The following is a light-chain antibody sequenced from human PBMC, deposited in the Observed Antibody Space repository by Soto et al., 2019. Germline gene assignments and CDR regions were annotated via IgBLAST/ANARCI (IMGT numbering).Light chain of an antibody. CDR3: CSYAGRYV. CDR2: DVS. V-gene: IGLV2-11*01. Sequence: QSVLAQPRSVSGSPGQSVTISCTGTSSDVGGYNYVSWYQQHPGKAPKLMIYDVSKRPSGVPDGFSGSKSGNTASLTISGRRGEEEADYKYCSYAGRYVLGSGKEVTVL. J-gene: IGLJ1*01. CDR1: SSDVGGYNY.